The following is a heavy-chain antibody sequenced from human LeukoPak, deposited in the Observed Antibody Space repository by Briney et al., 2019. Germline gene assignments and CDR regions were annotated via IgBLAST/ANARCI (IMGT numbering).Heavy chain of an antibody. J-gene: IGHJ4*02. V-gene: IGHV3-21*04. CDR1: GFSFSRFS. Sequence: GGSLRLSCAASGFSFSRFSMHWVRQAPGQGLEWVSSISDSSTYIYYADSFKGRFTTSRDYDNNTLYLHMVSLRDEDTAVYFCAREPQYYLDSSGFDYWGRGVLVPVSS. CDR2: ISDSSTYI. CDR3: AREPQYYLDSSGFDY. D-gene: IGHD3-22*01.